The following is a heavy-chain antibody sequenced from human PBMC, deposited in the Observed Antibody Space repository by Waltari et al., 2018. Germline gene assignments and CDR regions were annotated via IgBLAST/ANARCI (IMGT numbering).Heavy chain of an antibody. J-gene: IGHJ4*02. D-gene: IGHD6-19*01. Sequence: EVQLVESGGGLVQPGGSLSPSCAVSGFSFSNYELNWVRQAPGKGLEWIAYISVSGNREYYADSVKGRFTISRDNARDLVFLQMYNLRAEDTALYYCARMMPKYTSGWALDYWGQGTLVTVAS. CDR1: GFSFSNYE. CDR3: ARMMPKYTSGWALDY. V-gene: IGHV3-48*03. CDR2: ISVSGNRE.